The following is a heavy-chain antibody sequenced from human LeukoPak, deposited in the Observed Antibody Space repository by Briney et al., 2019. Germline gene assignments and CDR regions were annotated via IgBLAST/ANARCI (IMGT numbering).Heavy chain of an antibody. V-gene: IGHV3-33*01. Sequence: GGSLRLSCAASGFTFSGFGMHWVRQAPGKGLEWVAVIWYDGSNKYYADSVKGRFTISRDNPKNTLYVQMNSLRAEDTAVYYCARGRGADYGGNSGYFDYWGQGTLVTASS. D-gene: IGHD4-23*01. J-gene: IGHJ4*02. CDR1: GFTFSGFG. CDR3: ARGRGADYGGNSGYFDY. CDR2: IWYDGSNK.